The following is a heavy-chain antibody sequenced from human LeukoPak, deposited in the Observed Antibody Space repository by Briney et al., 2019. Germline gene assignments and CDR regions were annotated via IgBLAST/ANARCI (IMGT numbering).Heavy chain of an antibody. V-gene: IGHV1-2*02. Sequence: ASVKVSCKASGYTFSAYCMHWVRQAPGQGLEWMGWINPKSGGTNYAQKFHDKVTMTRDTSISSMYMELSRLKSDDTAVYYCVRDLGISGWYAPPLGYFDSWGQGTLVTVSS. J-gene: IGHJ4*02. CDR3: VRDLGISGWYAPPLGYFDS. CDR2: INPKSGGT. CDR1: GYTFSAYC. D-gene: IGHD6-19*01.